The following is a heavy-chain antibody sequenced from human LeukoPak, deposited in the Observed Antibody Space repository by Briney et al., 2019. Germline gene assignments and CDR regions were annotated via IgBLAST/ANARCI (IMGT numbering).Heavy chain of an antibody. D-gene: IGHD6-13*01. J-gene: IGHJ4*02. CDR3: ARHSSSWYPDY. CDR1: GGSIRSYY. V-gene: IGHV4-59*08. CDR2: IHFTGST. Sequence: SETLSLTCTVSGGSIRSYYWSWLRQPPGKGLEWIGYIHFTGSTKYNPSLNSRVTMSVDTSKNQFSLQLSSVTATDTAVYFCARHSSSWYPDYWGQGTLVTVSS.